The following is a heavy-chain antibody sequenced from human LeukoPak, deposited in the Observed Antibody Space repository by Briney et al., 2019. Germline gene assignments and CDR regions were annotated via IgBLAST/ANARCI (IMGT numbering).Heavy chain of an antibody. CDR3: AKDRGSGWSY. D-gene: IGHD6-19*01. V-gene: IGHV3-11*05. J-gene: IGHJ4*02. CDR1: GFTFSYYY. Sequence: GESLRLSCAASGFTFSYYYMSWILQAPGKGLEWVSYISSSSSYTNYADSVKGRFTISRDNSRNTLSLQVNSLRAEDTAVYYCAKDRGSGWSYWGQGTLVTVSS. CDR2: ISSSSSYT.